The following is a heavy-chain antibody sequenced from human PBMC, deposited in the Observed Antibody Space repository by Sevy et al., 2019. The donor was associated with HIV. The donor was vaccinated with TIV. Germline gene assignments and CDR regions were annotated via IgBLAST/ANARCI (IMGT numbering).Heavy chain of an antibody. CDR2: INHSGST. CDR1: GGSFSGYY. Sequence: SETLSLTCAVYGGSFSGYYWSWFRQPPGKGLEWIGEINHSGSTNYNPSLKSRVTISIGTSKNQLSLKLSSVTAADTAVYYCARHCSSTSCSHSFDIWGQGTMVTVSS. CDR3: ARHCSSTSCSHSFDI. D-gene: IGHD2-2*01. V-gene: IGHV4-34*01. J-gene: IGHJ3*02.